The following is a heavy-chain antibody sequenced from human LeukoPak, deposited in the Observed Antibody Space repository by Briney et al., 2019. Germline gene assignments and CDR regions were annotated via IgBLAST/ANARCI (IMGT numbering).Heavy chain of an antibody. Sequence: QTGGSLRLSCAASGFTFSSYAMSWVRQAPGKGLEWVSAISGSGGSTYYADSVKGRFTISRDNSKDTLYLQMNSLRAEDTAVYYCATDTYYYDSSGYYLFDYWGQGTLVTVSS. CDR1: GFTFSSYA. J-gene: IGHJ4*02. V-gene: IGHV3-23*01. CDR2: ISGSGGST. CDR3: ATDTYYYDSSGYYLFDY. D-gene: IGHD3-22*01.